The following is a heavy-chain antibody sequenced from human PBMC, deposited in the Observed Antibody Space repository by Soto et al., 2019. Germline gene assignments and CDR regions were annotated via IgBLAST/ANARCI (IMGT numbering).Heavy chain of an antibody. CDR3: AKSTDFFCSSANCDRYYFDY. V-gene: IGHV3-30*18. CDR2: IYHDGSDK. D-gene: IGHD2-2*02. J-gene: IGHJ4*02. Sequence: GGSLRLSCAAPGLPFGDFGMHWLRQAPGKGLEWVAVIYHDGSDKFYADSVKARFTISRDNSKNMLYLQLTGPRCEDTAVYYCAKSTDFFCSSANCDRYYFDYWSQGTLVTVSS. CDR1: GLPFGDFG.